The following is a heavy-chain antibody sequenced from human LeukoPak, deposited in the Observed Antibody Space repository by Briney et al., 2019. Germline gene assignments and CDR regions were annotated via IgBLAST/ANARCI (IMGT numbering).Heavy chain of an antibody. CDR3: AREGPRLRLGELSLFMDV. CDR1: GYTFTSYD. CDR2: MNPNSGDT. J-gene: IGHJ6*04. Sequence: ASVKVSCKASGYTFTSYDINWVRQATGQGLEWMGWMNPNSGDTGYAQTFQGRVTMTRDTSVGTAYMELRSLRSDDTAVYYCAREGPRLRLGELSLFMDVWGKGTTVTVSS. D-gene: IGHD3-16*02. V-gene: IGHV1-8*02.